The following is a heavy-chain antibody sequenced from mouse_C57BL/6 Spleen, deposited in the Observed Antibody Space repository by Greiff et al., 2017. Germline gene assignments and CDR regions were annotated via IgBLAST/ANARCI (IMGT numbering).Heavy chain of an antibody. V-gene: IGHV5-6*02. D-gene: IGHD1-1*01. CDR2: ISSGGSYT. CDR3: ARQSGSSVYDATDY. CDR1: GFTFSSYG. Sequence: DVKLVESGGDLVKPGGSLKLSCAASGFTFSSYGMAWVRQTPDKRLEWVATISSGGSYTYYPDSVKGRFTISRDKDKNTLYQPMRSLTSEDTGMYNCARQSGSSVYDATDYWGQGTSVTVSS. J-gene: IGHJ4*01.